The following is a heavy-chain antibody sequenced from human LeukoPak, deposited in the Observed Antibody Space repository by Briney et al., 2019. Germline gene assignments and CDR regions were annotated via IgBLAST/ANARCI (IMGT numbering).Heavy chain of an antibody. CDR1: GGSISSGSHY. CDR3: ARLGRFGALLPYYYYMDV. D-gene: IGHD3-10*01. J-gene: IGHJ6*03. V-gene: IGHV4-61*02. Sequence: SETLSLTCTVSGGSISSGSHYWTWIRQPAGKGLEYIGRVYSSGSTDSNPSLRSRLTMSVETSKNQLSLKLTSVTAADTAVYYCARLGRFGALLPYYYYMDVWGKGTTVTVSS. CDR2: VYSSGST.